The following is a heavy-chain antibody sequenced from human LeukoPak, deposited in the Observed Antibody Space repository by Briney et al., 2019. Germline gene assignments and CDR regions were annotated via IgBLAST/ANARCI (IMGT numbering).Heavy chain of an antibody. J-gene: IGHJ4*02. CDR2: ISGSGGST. Sequence: GGSLRLSCAASGFTFSSYGMSWVRQAPGKGLEWVSAISGSGGSTYCADSVKGRFTISRDNSKNTLYLQMNSLRAEDTAVYYCARDYGDLHFDYWGQGTLVTVSS. CDR3: ARDYGDLHFDY. D-gene: IGHD4-17*01. V-gene: IGHV3-23*01. CDR1: GFTFSSYG.